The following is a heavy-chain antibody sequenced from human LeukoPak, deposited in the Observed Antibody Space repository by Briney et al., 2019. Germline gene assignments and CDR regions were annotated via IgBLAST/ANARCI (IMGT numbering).Heavy chain of an antibody. D-gene: IGHD3-16*01. CDR3: ARSRGPTTFGGVHDY. Sequence: GGSLRLSCAASGFIFSTYAMSWVRQAPGKGLEWVSGISGSGGSTYYADSVKGRFTISRDNSKNTLYLQMNGLRAEDTAVYSCARSRGPTTFGGVHDYWGQGTLVTVSS. V-gene: IGHV3-23*01. CDR2: ISGSGGST. J-gene: IGHJ4*02. CDR1: GFIFSTYA.